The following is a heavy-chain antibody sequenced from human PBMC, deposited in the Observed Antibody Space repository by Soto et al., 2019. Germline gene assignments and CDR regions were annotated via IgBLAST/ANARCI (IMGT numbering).Heavy chain of an antibody. D-gene: IGHD3-3*01. CDR3: AGYDFWSGYYY. V-gene: IGHV4-59*01. Sequence: QVQLQESGPGLVKPSETLSLTCTVSGGSISSYYWSWIRQPPGKGLEWIGYIYYSGSTNYNPSLKSRVTISVDTSKNQFSLKLSSVTAADTAVYYCAGYDFWSGYYYWGQGTLVTVSS. CDR2: IYYSGST. CDR1: GGSISSYY. J-gene: IGHJ4*02.